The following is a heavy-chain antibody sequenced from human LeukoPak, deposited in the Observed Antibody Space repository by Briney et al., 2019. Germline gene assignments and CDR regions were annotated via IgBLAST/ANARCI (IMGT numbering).Heavy chain of an antibody. CDR2: IIPIFGTA. V-gene: IGHV1-69*05. CDR3: ARVVAMAGVPVY. Sequence: ASVKVSCKASGGTFSSYAISWVRQAPGQGLEWMGRIIPIFGTANYAQKFQGRVTMTRDTSISTAYMELSRLRSDDTAVYYCARVVAMAGVPVYWGQGTLVTVSS. D-gene: IGHD2-15*01. J-gene: IGHJ4*02. CDR1: GGTFSSYA.